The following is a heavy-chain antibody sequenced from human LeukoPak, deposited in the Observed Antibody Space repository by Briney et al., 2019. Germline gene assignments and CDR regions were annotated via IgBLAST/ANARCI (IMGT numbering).Heavy chain of an antibody. D-gene: IGHD2-2*02. V-gene: IGHV4-39*07. CDR3: SRPDCSSTSCYTFTNAFDI. Sequence: SETLSLTCTVSGGSTSSTNYYGGWIRQPPGKGLEWIGSISYSGSTYYNPSLKSRVTISVDTSKNQLSLKLSSVTAADSGVYYCSRPDCSSTSCYTFTNAFDIWGQGTMVTVSS. CDR2: ISYSGST. CDR1: GGSTSSTNYY. J-gene: IGHJ3*02.